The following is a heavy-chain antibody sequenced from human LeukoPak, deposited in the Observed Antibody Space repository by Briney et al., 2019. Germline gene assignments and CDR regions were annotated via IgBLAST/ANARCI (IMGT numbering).Heavy chain of an antibody. D-gene: IGHD3-3*01. CDR2: IADDGNNE. V-gene: IGHV3-30*03. Sequence: PGGSLRLSCAASGFSFNSHGMHWVRQAPGKGLEWVAVIADDGNNEKYADSVKGRFTISRDNAKNSLYLQMNSLRAEDTAVYYCARPIDFWSGYSALPAFDYWGQGTLVTVSS. CDR3: ARPIDFWSGYSALPAFDY. J-gene: IGHJ4*02. CDR1: GFSFNSHG.